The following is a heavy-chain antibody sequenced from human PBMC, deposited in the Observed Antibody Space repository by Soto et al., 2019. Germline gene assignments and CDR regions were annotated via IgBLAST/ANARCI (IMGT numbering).Heavy chain of an antibody. CDR2: IYYNERP. J-gene: IGHJ4*02. Sequence: SETLSLTCAVSGDSISSGTYYWSWIRQFPGKGLEWIGYIYYNERPYYNPPLESRVSISIDTSKNRLSLRLNSVTAADTAVYYCARVPIGMSGTYYFDYWGQGALVTVSS. V-gene: IGHV4-31*11. D-gene: IGHD1-26*01. CDR1: GDSISSGTYY. CDR3: ARVPIGMSGTYYFDY.